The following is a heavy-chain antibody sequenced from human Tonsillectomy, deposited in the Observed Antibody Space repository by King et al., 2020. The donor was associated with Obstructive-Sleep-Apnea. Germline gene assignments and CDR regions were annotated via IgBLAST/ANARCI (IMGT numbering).Heavy chain of an antibody. CDR2: INHSGST. V-gene: IGHV4-34*01. CDR3: ARDSGAASVNWFDP. D-gene: IGHD6-13*01. Sequence: VQLQQWGAGLLKPSENLSLTCAVYGGSFSDYYWSWIRQPPGKGLEWIGEINHSGSTNYNPSLKSRVTISVDTSKNQFSLNLSSVTAADTAVYYCARDSGAASVNWFDPWGQGALVTVSS. CDR1: GGSFSDYY. J-gene: IGHJ5*02.